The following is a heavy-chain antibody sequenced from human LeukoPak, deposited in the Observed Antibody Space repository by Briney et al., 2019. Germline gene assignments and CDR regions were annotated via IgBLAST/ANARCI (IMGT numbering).Heavy chain of an antibody. CDR3: ARDLGWIQFGD. CDR1: GFTFSSYS. Sequence: PGGSLRLSCAASGFTFSSYSMNWVRQAPGKGLEWVSGINPSGDRTYYADSVKGRFTISRDNSKNTVYLQMNSLRAEDTALYFCARDLGWIQFGDWGQGTLVTVSS. V-gene: IGHV3-23*01. D-gene: IGHD5-18*01. CDR2: INPSGDRT. J-gene: IGHJ4*02.